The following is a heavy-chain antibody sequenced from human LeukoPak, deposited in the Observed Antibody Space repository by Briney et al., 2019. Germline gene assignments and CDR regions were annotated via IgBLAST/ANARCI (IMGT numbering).Heavy chain of an antibody. V-gene: IGHV3-48*03. CDR2: ISSGGSSI. CDR1: GFSFSNFE. J-gene: IGHJ4*02. CDR3: VRELNDLT. D-gene: IGHD3-3*01. Sequence: GGSLRLSXVASGFSFSNFEMNWVRQAPGKGLQCVTYISSGGSSIYYADSVKGRFTISRDNAKNSVFLQMNSLRAEDTAIYYCVRELNDLTWGQGTLVTVSP.